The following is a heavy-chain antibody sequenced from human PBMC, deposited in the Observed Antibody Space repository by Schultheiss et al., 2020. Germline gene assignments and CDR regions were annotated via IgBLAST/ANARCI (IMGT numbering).Heavy chain of an antibody. D-gene: IGHD6-13*01. CDR2: IYYSGST. Sequence: SETLSLTCTVSGGSISSSSYYWGWIRQPPGKGLEWIGSIYYSGSTYYNPSLKSRVTISVDTSKNQFSLKLSSVTAADTAVYYCARSGQQLVPYYYYYMDVWGKGTTVTVSS. CDR1: GGSISSSSYY. CDR3: ARSGQQLVPYYYYYMDV. V-gene: IGHV4-39*07. J-gene: IGHJ6*03.